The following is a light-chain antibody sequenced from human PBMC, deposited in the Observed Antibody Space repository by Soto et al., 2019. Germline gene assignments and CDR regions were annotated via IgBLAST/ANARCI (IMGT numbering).Light chain of an antibody. V-gene: IGLV4-69*01. CDR2: VNSDGSH. J-gene: IGLJ3*02. CDR1: SGHNSYA. CDR3: QTWSTDIRV. Sequence: QLVLTQSPSASASLGASVKLTCTLSSGHNSYAIAWHQQQPEKGPRYLMKVNSDGSHSKGDGIPDRCSGSSSGAERYLTISSLQSEDEADYYCQTWSTDIRVFGGGTKLTVL.